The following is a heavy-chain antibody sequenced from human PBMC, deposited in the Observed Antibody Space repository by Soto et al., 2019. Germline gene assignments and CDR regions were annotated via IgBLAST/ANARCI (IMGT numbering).Heavy chain of an antibody. CDR3: AKGDSSGYYPDPYGMDV. CDR1: GFTFDDYA. Sequence: LRLSCAASGFTFDDYAMHWVRQAPGKGLEWVSGISWNSGSIGYADSVKGRFTISRDNAKNSLYLQMNSLRAEDTALYYCAKGDSSGYYPDPYGMDVWGQGTTVTVSS. CDR2: ISWNSGSI. D-gene: IGHD3-22*01. V-gene: IGHV3-9*01. J-gene: IGHJ6*02.